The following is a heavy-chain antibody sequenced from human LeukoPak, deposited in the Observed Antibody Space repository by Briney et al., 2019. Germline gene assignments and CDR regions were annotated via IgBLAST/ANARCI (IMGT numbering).Heavy chain of an antibody. CDR2: INPNSGGT. CDR3: ARVAPRYSNYVGH. J-gene: IGHJ4*02. Sequence: GASVKVSCKASGYTFTGYYMHWVRQAPGQGLEWMGWINPNSGGTNYAQKFQGRVTMTRDTSISTAYMELSRLRSDDTAVYYCARVAPRYSNYVGHWGQGTLVTVSS. V-gene: IGHV1-2*02. D-gene: IGHD4-11*01. CDR1: GYTFTGYY.